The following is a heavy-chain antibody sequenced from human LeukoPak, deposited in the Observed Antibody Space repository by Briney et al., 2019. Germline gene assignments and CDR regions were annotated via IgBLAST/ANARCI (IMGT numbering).Heavy chain of an antibody. CDR1: GGTIINYA. CDR3: AREVVVVPAAINPGAFDI. D-gene: IGHD2-2*02. Sequence: SVKVSCKASGGTIINYAINWVRQAPGQGLEWMGRIIPIFHRTNYAQKFQGRLTITADESTSTAYMELSSLRSEDTAVYYCAREVVVVPAAINPGAFDIWGQGTMVTVSS. V-gene: IGHV1-69*13. CDR2: IIPIFHRT. J-gene: IGHJ3*02.